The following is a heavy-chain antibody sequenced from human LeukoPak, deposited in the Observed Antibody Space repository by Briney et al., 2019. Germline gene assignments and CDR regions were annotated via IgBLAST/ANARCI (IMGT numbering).Heavy chain of an antibody. V-gene: IGHV4-39*07. D-gene: IGHD4-17*01. CDR2: IYYSGST. Sequence: SETLSLTCTVSGGSISSSSYYWGWIRQPPGKGLEWIGSIYYSGSTYYNPSLKSRVTISVDTSKNQFSLKLSSVTAADTAVYYCARSATVTTSYYYYYMDVWGKGTTVTISS. CDR3: ARSATVTTSYYYYYMDV. J-gene: IGHJ6*03. CDR1: GGSISSSSYY.